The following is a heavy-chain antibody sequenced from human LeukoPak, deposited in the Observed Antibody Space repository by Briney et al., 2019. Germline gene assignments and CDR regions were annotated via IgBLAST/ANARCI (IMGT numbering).Heavy chain of an antibody. CDR2: ISYDGSNK. CDR1: GFTFSSYA. D-gene: IGHD6-19*01. Sequence: PGGSLRLSCAASGFTFSSYAMHGVRQAPGKGREGGAVISYDGSNKYYADSVKGRFTISRDNSKNSLYLQINSLRAEATAVSYCARGDSSLDALDYWGQGTLVTVSS. CDR3: ARGDSSLDALDY. J-gene: IGHJ4*02. V-gene: IGHV3-30*04.